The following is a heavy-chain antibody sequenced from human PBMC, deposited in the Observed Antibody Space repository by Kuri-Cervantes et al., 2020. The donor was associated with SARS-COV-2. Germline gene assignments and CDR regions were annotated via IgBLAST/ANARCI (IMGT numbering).Heavy chain of an antibody. V-gene: IGHV3-7*01. D-gene: IGHD2-15*01. CDR1: GFTFSSYW. J-gene: IGHJ3*02. CDR2: IKQDGSEK. Sequence: ETLSLTCAASGFTFSSYWMSWVRQAPGKGLEWVANIKQDGSEKYYVDSVKGRFTISRDNAKNSLYLQMNSLRAEDTAVYYCARYWAAFDIWGQGTIVTVSS. CDR3: ARYWAAFDI.